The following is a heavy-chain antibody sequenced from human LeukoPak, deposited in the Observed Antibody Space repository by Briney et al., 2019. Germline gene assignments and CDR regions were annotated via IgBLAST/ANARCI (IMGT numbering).Heavy chain of an antibody. V-gene: IGHV3-23*01. Sequence: GGSLRLSCAASGFTISNYGMGWVRQAPGKGLEWVSGIGVSASRTNYADSVKGRFSISRDNPKNTLYLQMNSLTVDDTAVYYCAKETVADSDFDYWGQGTLVTVSS. CDR3: AKETVADSDFDY. J-gene: IGHJ4*02. CDR2: IGVSASRT. CDR1: GFTISNYG. D-gene: IGHD6-13*01.